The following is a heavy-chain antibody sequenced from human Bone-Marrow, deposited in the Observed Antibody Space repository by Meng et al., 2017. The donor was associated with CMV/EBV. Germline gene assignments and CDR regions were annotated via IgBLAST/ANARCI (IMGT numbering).Heavy chain of an antibody. Sequence: GESLKISCAASGFTFSSYAMHWVRQAPGKGLQWVANINQDGSKTYYVDSVKGRFTISRDNSKNSLYLQVDSLRVEDTAMYYCARGGRTSSAYWRDWGQGTLVTVSS. V-gene: IGHV3-7*01. J-gene: IGHJ4*02. CDR3: ARGGRTSSAYWRD. CDR1: GFTFSSYA. CDR2: INQDGSKT. D-gene: IGHD6-6*01.